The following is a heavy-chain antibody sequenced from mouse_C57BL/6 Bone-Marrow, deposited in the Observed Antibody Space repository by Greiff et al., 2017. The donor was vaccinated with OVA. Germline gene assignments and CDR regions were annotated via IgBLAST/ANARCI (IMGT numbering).Heavy chain of an antibody. CDR2: IYPRSGNT. J-gene: IGHJ3*01. CDR1: GYTFTSYG. V-gene: IGHV1-81*01. CDR3: ARSSYYYDPAWFAY. Sequence: QVQLKESGAELARPGASVKLSCKASGYTFTSYGISWVKQRTGQGLAWIGEIYPRSGNTYYNEKFKGKATLTADKSSSTAYMELRSLTSEDSAVYFSARSSYYYDPAWFAYWGQGTLVTVSA. D-gene: IGHD1-1*01.